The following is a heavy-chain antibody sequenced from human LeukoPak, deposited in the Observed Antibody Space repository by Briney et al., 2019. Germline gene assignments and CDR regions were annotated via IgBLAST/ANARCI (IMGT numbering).Heavy chain of an antibody. CDR3: AREYSSSSGRAFDI. D-gene: IGHD6-6*01. V-gene: IGHV3-48*03. J-gene: IGHJ3*02. Sequence: PGGSLRLSCAASGFTFSSYEMNWVRQAPGKGLEWVSYISSSGSTIYYADSVKGRFTISRDNPKNSLYLQMNSLRVEDTAVYYCAREYSSSSGRAFDIWGQGTMVTVSS. CDR1: GFTFSSYE. CDR2: ISSSGSTI.